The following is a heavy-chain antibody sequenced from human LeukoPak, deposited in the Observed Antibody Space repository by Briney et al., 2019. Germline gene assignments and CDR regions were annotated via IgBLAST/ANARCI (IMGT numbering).Heavy chain of an antibody. CDR3: ARSKVTYDYDASGYYYFDY. CDR2: IYYSGTT. Sequence: SETLSLTCSVSGGSITGSYWSWIRQSPGKGLEWIGHIYYSGTTNYSPSLRSRVTISVDTSNKQFSLKMRSVTAADTAVYYCARSKVTYDYDASGYYYFDYWGQGALVTVSS. V-gene: IGHV4-59*01. CDR1: GGSITGSY. J-gene: IGHJ4*02. D-gene: IGHD3-22*01.